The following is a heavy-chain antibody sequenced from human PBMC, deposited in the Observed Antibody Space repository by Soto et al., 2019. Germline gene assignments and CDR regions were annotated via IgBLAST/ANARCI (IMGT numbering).Heavy chain of an antibody. V-gene: IGHV5-51*01. CDR2: IYPGDSET. CDR1: GYSFSNYW. D-gene: IGHD6-13*01. J-gene: IGHJ5*02. CDR3: ARRRAGNPDDWFDP. Sequence: GESLKISCKGSGYSFSNYWIVWVRQMPGKGLEWMGIIYPGDSETKYSPSFQGQVTISTDKSINTAYLQWISLKASDTAMYYCARRRAGNPDDWFDPWGQGTLVTVSS.